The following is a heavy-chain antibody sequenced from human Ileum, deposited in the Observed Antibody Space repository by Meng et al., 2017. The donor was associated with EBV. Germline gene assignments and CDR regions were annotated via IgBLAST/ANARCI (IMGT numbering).Heavy chain of an antibody. V-gene: IGHV4-4*02. D-gene: IGHD2-21*02. CDR3: ARIPYGDIYSAYFDY. J-gene: IGHJ4*02. Sequence: QQQLRGSGPGRVKPSGTWAHTRTVSGGSVNGQPWWGWVRQPPGEGLEWIGQIYHSGATNYNPSLKSRVTISVDTSENQFSLELNSVTAADTAVYYCARIPYGDIYSAYFDYWSPGTLVTVSS. CDR2: IYHSGAT. CDR1: GGSVNGQPW.